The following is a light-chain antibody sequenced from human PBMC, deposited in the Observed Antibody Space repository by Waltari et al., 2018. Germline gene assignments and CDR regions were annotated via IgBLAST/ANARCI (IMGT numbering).Light chain of an antibody. J-gene: IGLJ3*02. V-gene: IGLV1-44*01. CDR3: ASWDDSLNGHWV. CDR1: ASNIGGNL. CDR2: RSE. Sequence: QSVLTQPPSASGTPGQRVTISCSGSASNIGGNLVNWYQQLPGKAPKLLIYRSEQRPSGVPDRVSGCKTGTSAALAISGLQSDDEADYFCASWDDSLNGHWVFGGGTKVTVL.